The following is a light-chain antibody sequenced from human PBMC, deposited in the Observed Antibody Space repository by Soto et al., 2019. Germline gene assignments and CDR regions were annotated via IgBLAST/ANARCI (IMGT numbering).Light chain of an antibody. V-gene: IGLV2-14*01. CDR1: SSDVGGYNY. Sequence: QSVLAQPASVSGSPGQTISISCTGTSSDVGGYNYVSWYQQLPGRAPKLIIYEVTSRPSGVSNRFSGSKSGNTASLTISGLQAEDGADYFCSSYTRGPFVFGTGTKLTVL. CDR3: SSYTRGPFV. CDR2: EVT. J-gene: IGLJ1*01.